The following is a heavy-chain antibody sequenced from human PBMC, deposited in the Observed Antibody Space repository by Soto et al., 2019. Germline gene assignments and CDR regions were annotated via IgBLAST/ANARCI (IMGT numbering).Heavy chain of an antibody. CDR1: GYSFTNYW. CDR2: IYPDDSDT. D-gene: IGHD3-3*01. CDR3: ARLEWLSLAAWFDP. Sequence: EVQLVQSGVEVKKPGESLKISCKGSGYSFTNYWIDWVRQMPGKGLEWMGMIYPDDSDTKYSPSFQGQVTFSADKSINTAYLQWSSLKASDTAIYYSARLEWLSLAAWFDPWGQGTLVTVSS. V-gene: IGHV5-51*01. J-gene: IGHJ5*02.